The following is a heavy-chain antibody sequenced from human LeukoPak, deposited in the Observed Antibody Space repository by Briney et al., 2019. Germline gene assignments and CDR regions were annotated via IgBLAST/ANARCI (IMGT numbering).Heavy chain of an antibody. J-gene: IGHJ5*02. D-gene: IGHD3-16*02. CDR3: ARGPYDYVWGSYPLNWFDP. Sequence: SETLSLTCTVSGGSISSSSYYWGWIRQPPGKGLEWIGSIYYSGSTYYNPSLKSRVTISVDTSKNQFSPKLSSVTAADTAVYYCARGPYDYVWGSYPLNWFDPWGQGTLVTVSS. CDR2: IYYSGST. V-gene: IGHV4-39*07. CDR1: GGSISSSSYY.